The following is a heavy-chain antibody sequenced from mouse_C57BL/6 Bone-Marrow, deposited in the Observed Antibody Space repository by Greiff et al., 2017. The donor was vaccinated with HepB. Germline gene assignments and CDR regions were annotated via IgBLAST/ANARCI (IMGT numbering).Heavy chain of an antibody. J-gene: IGHJ1*03. D-gene: IGHD1-1*01. CDR2: IDPENGDT. CDR1: GFNIKDDY. CDR3: TTSLRSYWYFDV. Sequence: EVQLQQSGAELVRPGASVKLSCTASGFNIKDDYMHWVKQRPEQGLEWIGWIDPENGDTEYASKFQGKAIITADTSSNTAYLQLSSLTSENTAVYYCTTSLRSYWYFDVWGTGTTVTVSS. V-gene: IGHV14-4*01.